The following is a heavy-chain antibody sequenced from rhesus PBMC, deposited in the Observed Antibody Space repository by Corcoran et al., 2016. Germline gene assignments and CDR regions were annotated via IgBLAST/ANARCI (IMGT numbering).Heavy chain of an antibody. V-gene: IGHV4S11*01. CDR2: IVSRGST. Sequence: QVQLQESGPGLVKPSETLSLTCAVSGGSISSSYWSWIRQAPGKGMEGIGRIVSRGSTYSNPSVKSRVTLSVDTSKNQFSLKLSSVTAADTAVYYCARHRYSGYDFWGQGLRVTVSS. D-gene: IGHD5-24*01. CDR1: GGSISSSY. J-gene: IGHJ3*01. CDR3: ARHRYSGYDF.